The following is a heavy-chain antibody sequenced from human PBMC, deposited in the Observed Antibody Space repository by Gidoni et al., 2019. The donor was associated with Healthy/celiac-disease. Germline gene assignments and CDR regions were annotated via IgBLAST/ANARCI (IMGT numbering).Heavy chain of an antibody. J-gene: IGHJ4*02. D-gene: IGHD3-22*01. V-gene: IGHV1-8*01. CDR3: ARGYDSSGYSTRAFSY. Sequence: QVQLVQSGAEVKKPGASVKVSCKASGYTFTSYDINWVRQATGQGLEWMGWMNPNSGNTGYAQKFQGRVTMTRNTSISTAYMELSSLRSEDTAVYYCARGYDSSGYSTRAFSYWGQGTLVTVSS. CDR1: GYTFTSYD. CDR2: MNPNSGNT.